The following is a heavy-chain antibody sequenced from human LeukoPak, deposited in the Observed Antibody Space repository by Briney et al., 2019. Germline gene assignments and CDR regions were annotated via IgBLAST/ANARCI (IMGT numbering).Heavy chain of an antibody. D-gene: IGHD4-17*01. Sequence: PSETLSLTCTVSGGSISSYYWSWIRQPPGKGLEWIGYIYYSGSTNYNPSPKSRVTISVDTSKNQFSLKLSSVTAADTAVYYCARGGGDYEPLDYWGQGTLVTVSS. J-gene: IGHJ4*02. CDR2: IYYSGST. CDR3: ARGGGDYEPLDY. CDR1: GGSISSYY. V-gene: IGHV4-59*01.